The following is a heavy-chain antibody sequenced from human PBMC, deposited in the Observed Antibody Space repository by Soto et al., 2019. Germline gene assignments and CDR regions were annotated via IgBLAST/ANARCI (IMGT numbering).Heavy chain of an antibody. J-gene: IGHJ5*02. CDR1: GASISGYY. CDR3: VRDGTKTLRDWFDP. Sequence: SSETLSLTCTVSGASISGYYWSWIRKSAGKGLEWIGRIYATGTTDYNPSLKSRVMMSVDTSKKQFSLRLRSVTAADTAVYYCVRDGTKTLRDWFDPWGQGVSVTVSS. V-gene: IGHV4-4*07. CDR2: IYATGTT. D-gene: IGHD1-1*01.